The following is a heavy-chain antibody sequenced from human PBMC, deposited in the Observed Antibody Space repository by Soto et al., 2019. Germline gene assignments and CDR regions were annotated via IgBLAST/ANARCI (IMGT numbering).Heavy chain of an antibody. V-gene: IGHV5-51*01. CDR1: GVSFRTYW. Sequence: LGESLKISCKASGVSFRTYWIGWVRQLPGKGLEWMGIVYPSDADTRYSPSFEGQVTISVDLSISTAYLQWSSLKPSDTAMYYCARREDGGFNTLWGKGTQVTVSS. CDR3: ARREDGGFNTL. CDR2: VYPSDADT. J-gene: IGHJ4*02. D-gene: IGHD2-15*01.